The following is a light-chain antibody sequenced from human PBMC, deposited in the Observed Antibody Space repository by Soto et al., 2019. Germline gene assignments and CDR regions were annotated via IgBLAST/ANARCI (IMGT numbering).Light chain of an antibody. CDR3: QQYGSLPWT. Sequence: EVVLTQSPGTLSLSPGERATLSCRASQSVTSNYVAWYQQNSDQAPRLLIYGASSRSTGISERFSGSGSGTDFTLTINRLEPEDFAVYHCQQYGSLPWTFGQGTKVEI. J-gene: IGKJ1*01. CDR2: GAS. CDR1: QSVTSNY. V-gene: IGKV3-20*01.